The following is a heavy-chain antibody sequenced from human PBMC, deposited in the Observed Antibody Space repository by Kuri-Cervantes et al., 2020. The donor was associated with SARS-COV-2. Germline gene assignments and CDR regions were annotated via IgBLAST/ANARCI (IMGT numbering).Heavy chain of an antibody. D-gene: IGHD5-12*01. CDR1: GYTFSSYA. CDR2: IIPNHGTT. V-gene: IGHV1-69*04. CDR3: ARGRYSGDDSDSWYFDY. J-gene: IGHJ4*02. Sequence: SVKVSCKASGYTFSSYAISWVRQAPGQGLEWMGRIIPNHGTTNYAQKFQGRVTITADTSTSTAYMELRSLRSDDTAVYYCARGRYSGDDSDSWYFDYWGQGTTVTVSS.